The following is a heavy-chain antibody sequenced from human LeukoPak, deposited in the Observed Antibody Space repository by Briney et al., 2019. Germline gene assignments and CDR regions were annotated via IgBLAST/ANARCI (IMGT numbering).Heavy chain of an antibody. J-gene: IGHJ3*02. V-gene: IGHV3-43*01. CDR3: ARDQQQLPDAFDI. Sequence: QTGGSLRLSCAASGFTFDDYTMHWVRQAPGKGLEWVSLISWDGGSTYYADSVKGRFTISRDNSKNTLYLQMNSLRAEDTAVYYCARDQQQLPDAFDIWGQGTMVTVSS. CDR2: ISWDGGST. CDR1: GFTFDDYT. D-gene: IGHD6-13*01.